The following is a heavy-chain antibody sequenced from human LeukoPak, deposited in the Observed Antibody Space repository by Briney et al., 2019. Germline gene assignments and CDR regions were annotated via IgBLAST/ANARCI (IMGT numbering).Heavy chain of an antibody. J-gene: IGHJ4*02. D-gene: IGHD6-19*01. CDR3: AKKGDSSGWYYVH. V-gene: IGHV3-23*01. CDR1: GFTFSSYP. CDR2: ISDSGGGT. Sequence: PGGSLRLSCAASGFTFSSYPMNWVRQAPGKGPEWVSGISDSGGGTYYADSVKGRFTISRDNSKNTLYLQMNSLRAEDTAVYHCAKKGDSSGWYYVHWGQGALVTVSS.